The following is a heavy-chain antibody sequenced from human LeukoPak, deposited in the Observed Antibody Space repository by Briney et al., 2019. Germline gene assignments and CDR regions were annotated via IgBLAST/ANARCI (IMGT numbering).Heavy chain of an antibody. J-gene: IGHJ4*02. D-gene: IGHD5-24*01. Sequence: GESLRLSCAASGFTFRNVWMSWVRQAPGKGLEWVGRIKSKTDGETTQYAAPVKGRFTISRDDSRNTLYLQMDSLTTGDTAVYYCSTVLNGDTDYWGRGALVTVSS. CDR3: STVLNGDTDY. CDR1: GFTFRNVW. CDR2: IKSKTDGETT. V-gene: IGHV3-15*01.